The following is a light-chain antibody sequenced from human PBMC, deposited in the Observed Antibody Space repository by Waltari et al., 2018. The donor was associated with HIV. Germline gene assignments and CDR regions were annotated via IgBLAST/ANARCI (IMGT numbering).Light chain of an antibody. CDR3: ASYTADDTVL. J-gene: IGLJ2*01. V-gene: IGLV2-14*01. CDR2: EVD. CDR1: DSDFGLYNF. Sequence: SDLTQPASVSGFLGQSIPISCTGGDSDFGLYNFISWYQQQPGKVPKLLLYEVDTRASGIPGRFSGSKSGNTASLTITGLQIEDEGLYYCASYTADDTVLFGGGT.